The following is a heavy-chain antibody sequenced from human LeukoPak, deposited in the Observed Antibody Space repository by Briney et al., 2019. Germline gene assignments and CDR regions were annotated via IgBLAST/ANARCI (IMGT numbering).Heavy chain of an antibody. V-gene: IGHV4-59*01. CDR2: ISDSGST. Sequence: SETLSLTCTVSGGSISSYYWSWIRQPPRKGLEWIGYISDSGSTNYNPSLKSRVTISVDTSKNQISLNLRSVTAAETAVYYCAREIVVPAARRGYYYYYGMDVWGQGTTVTVSS. CDR1: GGSISSYY. D-gene: IGHD2-2*01. J-gene: IGHJ6*02. CDR3: AREIVVPAARRGYYYYYGMDV.